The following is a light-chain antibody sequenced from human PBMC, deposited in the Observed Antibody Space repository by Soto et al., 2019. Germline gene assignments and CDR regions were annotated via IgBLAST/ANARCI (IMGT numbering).Light chain of an antibody. CDR3: YEQYQWPSGT. CDR1: QFVSSR. J-gene: IGKJ1*01. CDR2: DTS. Sequence: EIVVTQSPATLSGSPGERVTLSCRAGQFVSSRLVWYQQRPGQVPRRLIYDTSTRAPGISPSFSGSGSATAFSLPISTLQSADVAVYYCYEQYQWPSGTFGQGTKLDIK. V-gene: IGKV3-15*01.